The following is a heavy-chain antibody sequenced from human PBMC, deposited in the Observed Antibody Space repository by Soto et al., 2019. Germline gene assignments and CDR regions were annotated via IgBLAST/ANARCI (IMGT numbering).Heavy chain of an antibody. Sequence: QVHLVQSETEVKEPGASVKVSCKTSASTFTGYTINWVRQAPGQGLEWMGWISSLNGNTDYARKFQSRLTMTTNTSATTAYRELKSLRPDDTAVYFCARGTVTSGRWFGPWGQGTLVTVSS. V-gene: IGHV1-18*04. CDR2: ISSLNGNT. CDR1: ASTFTGYT. CDR3: ARGTVTSGRWFGP. J-gene: IGHJ5*02. D-gene: IGHD4-17*01.